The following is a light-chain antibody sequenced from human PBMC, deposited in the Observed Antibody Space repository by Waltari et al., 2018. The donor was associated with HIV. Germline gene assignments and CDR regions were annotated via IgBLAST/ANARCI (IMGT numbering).Light chain of an antibody. J-gene: IGKJ1*01. CDR2: DAS. V-gene: IGKV3-11*01. Sequence: EIVLTQSPATLSLSPGERATLSCRASQSVSSYLAWYQQKPGQAPRLLIYDASNRATGIPDRFSGSGSGTDFTLTISSLEPEDFAVYYCQQRSNWSRTFGQGTKVEIK. CDR1: QSVSSY. CDR3: QQRSNWSRT.